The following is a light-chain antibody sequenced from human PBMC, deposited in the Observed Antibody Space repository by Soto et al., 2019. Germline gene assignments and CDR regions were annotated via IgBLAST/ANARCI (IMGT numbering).Light chain of an antibody. CDR2: KAS. V-gene: IGKV1-5*03. CDR3: LQYSTYWT. J-gene: IGKJ1*01. CDR1: QSISSW. Sequence: DIQMTQSPSTLSASVGDRVTITCLASQSISSWLAWYQQKPGKAPKLLIYKASDLESGVPSRFSGSGSGIEFTFTISSLQPDDFATYYCLQYSTYWTFGQGTKVEIK.